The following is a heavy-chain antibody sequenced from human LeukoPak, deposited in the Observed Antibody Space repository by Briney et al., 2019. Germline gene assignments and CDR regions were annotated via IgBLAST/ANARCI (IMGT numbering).Heavy chain of an antibody. CDR2: LSSSGSTI. CDR1: GFTFSDFY. Sequence: GGSLRLSCAASGFTFSDFYMSWIRQAPGKGLEWVSYLSSSGSTIYYADSVKGRFTISRDNAKNSLYLQMNSLRAEDTAVYYCARRRYNWNAIDYWGQGTLVTVSS. V-gene: IGHV3-11*01. CDR3: ARRRYNWNAIDY. D-gene: IGHD1-20*01. J-gene: IGHJ4*02.